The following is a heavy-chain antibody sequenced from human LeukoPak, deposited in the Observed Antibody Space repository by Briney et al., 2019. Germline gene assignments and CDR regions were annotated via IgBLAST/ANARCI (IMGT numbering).Heavy chain of an antibody. Sequence: GESLKVSCKGSGYGFTSYWIGWVRQMPGKGLEWMGIVYPGDSDTRYSPSFQGQVTISADKSISTAYLQWSSLKASDTAMYYCAKTYYYGSRGYYYFDYWGQGTLVTVSS. CDR3: AKTYYYGSRGYYYFDY. V-gene: IGHV5-51*01. D-gene: IGHD3-22*01. CDR1: GYGFTSYW. J-gene: IGHJ4*02. CDR2: VYPGDSDT.